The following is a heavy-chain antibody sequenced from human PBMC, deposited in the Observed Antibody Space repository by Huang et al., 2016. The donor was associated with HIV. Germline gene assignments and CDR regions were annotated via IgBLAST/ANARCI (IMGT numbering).Heavy chain of an antibody. CDR2: IGSDSRDT. CDR1: AYDFGSYG. V-gene: IGHV1-18*01. D-gene: IGHD4-4*01. Sequence: QVQLVQPGGEVMQPGASVRVSCKASAYDFGSYGMSWVRQAPGHGLEWRGCIGSDSRDTSSAQKCQGRVTMTTDTSTTTTYRELRSPRSDDTAMYYCARDPYYSNRWKRNDASFLWGQGTMITVSS. CDR3: ARDPYYSNRWKRNDASFL. J-gene: IGHJ3*01.